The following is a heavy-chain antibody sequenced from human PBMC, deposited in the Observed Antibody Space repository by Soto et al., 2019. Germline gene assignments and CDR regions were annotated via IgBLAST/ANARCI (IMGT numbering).Heavy chain of an antibody. Sequence: QVQLVQSGAEVKKPGSSVKVSCKASGGTFSSYAISWVRQAPGQGLEWMGGIIPIFGTANYAQKFQGRVTITADDSTSTAYMELSSLRSEDTAVYYCASGYYDSSGYYYGAFDIWGQGTMVTVSS. V-gene: IGHV1-69*01. CDR3: ASGYYDSSGYYYGAFDI. D-gene: IGHD3-22*01. CDR2: IIPIFGTA. CDR1: GGTFSSYA. J-gene: IGHJ3*02.